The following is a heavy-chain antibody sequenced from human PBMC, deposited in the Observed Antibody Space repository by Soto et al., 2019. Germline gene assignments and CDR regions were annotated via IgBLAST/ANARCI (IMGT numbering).Heavy chain of an antibody. CDR2: IYSGGST. J-gene: IGHJ3*02. CDR1: GFTVSSNF. Sequence: EVPVVESGGGLVQPGGSLRLSCAASGFTVSSNFMSWVRQAPGKGLEWVSVIYSGGSTFYADSVKGRFSISRDNSKNTLYLQMNSPRAEDTAVYDCARAARHRSDCEGGAFDIWGQGTMVTVSS. CDR3: ARAARHRSDCEGGAFDI. D-gene: IGHD6-6*01. V-gene: IGHV3-66*01.